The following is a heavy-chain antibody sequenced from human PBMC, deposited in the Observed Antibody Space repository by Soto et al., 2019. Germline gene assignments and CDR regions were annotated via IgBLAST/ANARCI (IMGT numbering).Heavy chain of an antibody. Sequence: PWGSLRLSCAASGFTFSSYSMNWVRQAPGKGLEWVSSISSSSSYIYYADSVKGRFTISRDNAKNSLYLQMNSLRAEDTAVYYCARVPRVIPTVTTVDYWGQGTLVTVSS. J-gene: IGHJ4*02. D-gene: IGHD4-17*01. CDR2: ISSSSSYI. CDR1: GFTFSSYS. V-gene: IGHV3-21*01. CDR3: ARVPRVIPTVTTVDY.